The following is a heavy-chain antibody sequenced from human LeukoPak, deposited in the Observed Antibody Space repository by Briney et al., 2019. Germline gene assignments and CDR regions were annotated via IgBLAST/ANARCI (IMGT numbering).Heavy chain of an antibody. CDR1: GFTFSSYW. J-gene: IGHJ4*02. CDR3: ARGGRYSYASFDY. Sequence: GGSLRLSCAASGFTFSSYWMHWVRQAPGKGLVWVSRINSGGSSTSYADSVKGRFTISRDNAKNTLYLQMNSLRAEDTAVYYCARGGRYSYASFDYWGQGTLVTVSS. CDR2: INSGGSST. V-gene: IGHV3-74*01. D-gene: IGHD5-18*01.